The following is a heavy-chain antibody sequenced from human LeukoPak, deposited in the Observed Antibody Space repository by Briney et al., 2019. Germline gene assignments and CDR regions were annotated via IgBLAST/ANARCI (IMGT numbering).Heavy chain of an antibody. V-gene: IGHV3-33*08. CDR1: GFTSTNTW. CDR3: ARGYYYDSSGYYIDYYYGMDV. Sequence: PGGSLRLSCAASGFTSTNTWMTWVRQAPGKGLEWVAVIWYDGSNKYYADSVKGRFTISRDNSKNTLYLQMNSLRAEDTAVYYCARGYYYDSSGYYIDYYYGMDVWGQGTTVTVSS. CDR2: IWYDGSNK. D-gene: IGHD3-22*01. J-gene: IGHJ6*02.